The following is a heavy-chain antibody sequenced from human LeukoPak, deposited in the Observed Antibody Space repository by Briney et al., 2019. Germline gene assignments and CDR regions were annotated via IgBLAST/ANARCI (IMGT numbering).Heavy chain of an antibody. D-gene: IGHD3-3*01. CDR2: IIPIFGTA. V-gene: IGHV1-69*01. CDR3: ARAERITIFGVVTPGYYYYMDV. CDR1: GGTLSSYA. Sequence: SSVQVSCKASGGTLSSYAISWVRQAPGHGLEWMGGIIPIFGTANYAQKFQGRVTITADESTSTAYMELSSLRSEDTAVYYCARAERITIFGVVTPGYYYYMDVWGKGTTVTVSS. J-gene: IGHJ6*03.